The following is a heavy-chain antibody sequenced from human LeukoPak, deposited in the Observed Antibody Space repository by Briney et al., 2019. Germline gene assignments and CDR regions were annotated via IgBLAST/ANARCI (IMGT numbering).Heavy chain of an antibody. D-gene: IGHD3-22*01. J-gene: IGHJ5*02. CDR1: GVSSHSLY. V-gene: IGHV4-59*11. CDR3: ARAYSSASWFDP. Sequence: PSETLSLTCSGSGVSSHSLYFIWIRQSPGKGLEWIGYIYDSGITKYNPSLKSRVTISVDTSKNQLSLRLRSVTAADTAVYFCARAYSSASWFDPWGQGTLVTVSS. CDR2: IYDSGIT.